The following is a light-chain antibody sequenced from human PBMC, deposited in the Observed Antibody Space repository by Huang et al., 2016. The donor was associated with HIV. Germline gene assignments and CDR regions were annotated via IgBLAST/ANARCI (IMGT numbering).Light chain of an antibody. J-gene: IGKJ1*01. CDR3: QQSYSPPWT. Sequence: DIQMTQSPSSLSASVGDRVTMTCRESQSVTTYLNWYQQRPGKAPKLLIYAASRLQGGVPSKFSGSGSGKSFTLIISSLQPEDFATYYCQQSYSPPWTFGQGTTVEIK. V-gene: IGKV1-39*01. CDR1: QSVTTY. CDR2: AAS.